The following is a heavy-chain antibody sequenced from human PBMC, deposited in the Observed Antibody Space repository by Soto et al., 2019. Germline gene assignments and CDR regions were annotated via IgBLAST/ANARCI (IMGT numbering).Heavy chain of an antibody. J-gene: IGHJ4*02. CDR1: GGSFSGYY. Sequence: SETLSLTCAVYGGSFSGYYWNWIRQPPGKGLEWIGEINHSESTNYNPSLKSRVTISVDTSKNQFSLKLSSVTAADTAVYYCARDKYSYGAFDYWGQGTLVTVSS. CDR2: INHSEST. V-gene: IGHV4-34*01. CDR3: ARDKYSYGAFDY. D-gene: IGHD5-18*01.